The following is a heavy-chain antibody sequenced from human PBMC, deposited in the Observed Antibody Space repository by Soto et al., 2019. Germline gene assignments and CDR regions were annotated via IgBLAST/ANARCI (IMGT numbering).Heavy chain of an antibody. Sequence: QVQLQESGPGLVKPSETLSLTCTVSGGSISSYYWSWIRQPPGKGLEWIGYIYYSGSTNYNPSLKRRVTISVDTSKNQFSLKLSSVTAADTAVYYCAAWSSSSDYWGQGTLVTVSS. CDR1: GGSISSYY. CDR3: AAWSSSSDY. V-gene: IGHV4-59*01. D-gene: IGHD6-6*01. CDR2: IYYSGST. J-gene: IGHJ4*02.